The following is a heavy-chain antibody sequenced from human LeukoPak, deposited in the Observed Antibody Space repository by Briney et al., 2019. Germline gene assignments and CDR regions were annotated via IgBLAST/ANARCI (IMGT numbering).Heavy chain of an antibody. CDR1: GGTFGSYA. Sequence: SVKVSCKASGGTFGSYAISWVRQAPGQGLEWMGTIIPIVGIANYAQKFQGRVTITADKSTSTAYMELSSLRSEDTAVYYCARDGEMATIYFDYWGQGTLVTVSS. J-gene: IGHJ4*02. CDR3: ARDGEMATIYFDY. D-gene: IGHD5-24*01. V-gene: IGHV1-69*04. CDR2: IIPIVGIA.